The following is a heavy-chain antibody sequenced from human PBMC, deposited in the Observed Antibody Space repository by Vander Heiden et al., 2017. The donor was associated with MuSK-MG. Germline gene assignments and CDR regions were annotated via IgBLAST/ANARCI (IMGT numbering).Heavy chain of an antibody. CDR1: GGSISSSSFY. D-gene: IGHD3-10*01. CDR3: ARDFRGAGSFDY. V-gene: IGHV4-39*07. J-gene: IGHJ4*02. CDR2: IYYSGST. Sequence: QLQLQESGPGLVKPSETLSLTCTVSGGSISSSSFYWGWIRQPPGKGLEWIGSIYYSGSTYYNPSLKSRVTISVDTSKNQFSLKLSSVTAADTAVFYCARDFRGAGSFDYWGQGTLVTVSS.